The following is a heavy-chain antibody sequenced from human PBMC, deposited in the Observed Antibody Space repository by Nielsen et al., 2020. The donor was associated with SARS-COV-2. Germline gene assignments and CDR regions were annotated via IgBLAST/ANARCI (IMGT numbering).Heavy chain of an antibody. Sequence: GESLKISCAASGFTFSSYWMHWVRQAPGKGLVWVSRIKSDGSSISYADSVKGRFTISRDNAKNTLYLQMNSLGDDDTAMYYCARGGAAAVIDNWGQGTLVTVSS. CDR2: IKSDGSSI. V-gene: IGHV3-74*01. CDR1: GFTFSSYW. D-gene: IGHD6-13*01. J-gene: IGHJ4*02. CDR3: ARGGAAAVIDN.